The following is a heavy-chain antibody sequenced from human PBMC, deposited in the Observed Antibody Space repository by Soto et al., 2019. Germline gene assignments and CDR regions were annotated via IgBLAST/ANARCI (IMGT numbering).Heavy chain of an antibody. J-gene: IGHJ5*02. CDR2: ISGSGGST. CDR3: AKDRLVTNSFADNWFDP. V-gene: IGHV3-23*01. D-gene: IGHD3-9*01. Sequence: HPGGSLRLSCAASGFTFSSYAMSWVRQAPGKGLEWVSAISGSGGSTYYADSVKGRFTISRDNSKNALYLQMNSLRAEDTAVYYCAKDRLVTNSFADNWFDPWGQGTLVTVSS. CDR1: GFTFSSYA.